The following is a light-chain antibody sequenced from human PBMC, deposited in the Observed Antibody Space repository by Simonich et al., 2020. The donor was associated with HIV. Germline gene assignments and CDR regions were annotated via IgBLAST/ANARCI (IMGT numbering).Light chain of an antibody. CDR1: SSDVGGYNY. J-gene: IGLJ3*02. CDR3: SSFTGTRTFGV. V-gene: IGLV2-14*03. Sequence: QSALTQPASVSGSPGQSITISCTGTSSDVGGYNYVSWYQQHPGKAPKLIIYDVSKRHSGVSNRFSGSKSGNTASLTISGLQTEDEADYYCSSFTGTRTFGVFGGGTKLTVL. CDR2: DVS.